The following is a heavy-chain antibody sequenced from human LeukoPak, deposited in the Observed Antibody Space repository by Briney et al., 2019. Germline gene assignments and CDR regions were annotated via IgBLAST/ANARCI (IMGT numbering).Heavy chain of an antibody. Sequence: GGSLRLSCAASGFTFSSYALSWVRQAPGKGLEGVSAISGSGGSTYYADSVKGRFTISRDNSKNTLYMQMNSLRAEDTAVYYCAKDSKPPYDSSSYLEAFDIWGQGTMVTVSS. CDR2: ISGSGGST. V-gene: IGHV3-23*01. CDR1: GFTFSSYA. CDR3: AKDSKPPYDSSSYLEAFDI. J-gene: IGHJ3*02. D-gene: IGHD3-22*01.